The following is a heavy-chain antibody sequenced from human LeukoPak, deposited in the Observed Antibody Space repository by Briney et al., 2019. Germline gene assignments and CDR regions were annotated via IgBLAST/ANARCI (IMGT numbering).Heavy chain of an antibody. CDR2: INPNSGGT. D-gene: IGHD3-22*01. J-gene: IGHJ4*02. Sequence: ASVKVSCKASGYTFTGYYMHWVRQAPEQGLEWMGCINPNSGGTNYAQKFQGRVTMTRDTSISTAYMELSRLRSDDTAVYYCARDLRSSWGNYYDSIFWGQGTLVTVSS. V-gene: IGHV1-2*02. CDR1: GYTFTGYY. CDR3: ARDLRSSWGNYYDSIF.